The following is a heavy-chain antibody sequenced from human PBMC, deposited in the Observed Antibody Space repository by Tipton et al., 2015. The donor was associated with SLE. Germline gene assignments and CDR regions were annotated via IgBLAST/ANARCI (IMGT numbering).Heavy chain of an antibody. CDR1: GGSISSHY. D-gene: IGHD6-6*01. Sequence: TLSLTCTVSGGSISSHYWSWIRQPPGKGLEWIGYIYYSGSTNYNPSLKSRVTISVDTSKNQFSLKLSSVTAADTAVYYCARGPPQEQLVLYFQHWGQGTLVTVSS. CDR3: ARGPPQEQLVLYFQH. J-gene: IGHJ1*01. CDR2: IYYSGST. V-gene: IGHV4-59*11.